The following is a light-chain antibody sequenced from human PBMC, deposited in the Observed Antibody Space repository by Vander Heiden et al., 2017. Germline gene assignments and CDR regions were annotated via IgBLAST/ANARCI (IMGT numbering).Light chain of an antibody. CDR3: QQYNNYPRT. CDR1: QSISNW. V-gene: IGKV1-5*03. J-gene: IGKJ1*01. Sequence: DIQMTQSPSTLSASVGDGVTITCRASQSISNWLAWYQQKPGKAPKLLIYKASNLESGVPSRFSGSGSGTEFTLSISNLQPDDFAIYYCQQYNNYPRTFGQGTKVEIK. CDR2: KAS.